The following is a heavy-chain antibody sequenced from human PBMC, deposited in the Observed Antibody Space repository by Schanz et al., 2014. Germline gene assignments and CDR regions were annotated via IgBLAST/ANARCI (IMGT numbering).Heavy chain of an antibody. Sequence: EAQLVESGGGLVQPGGSLRLSCAASGFTFSSYAMSWVRQAPGKGLVWVSRIKSDGSSTSYADSVRGRFTISRDNAENALFLQMNSLRAEDTAVYYCARKVVATIGGYYDNWGQGTLVIVSS. CDR1: GFTFSSYA. V-gene: IGHV3-23*04. CDR3: ARKVVATIGGYYDN. D-gene: IGHD5-12*01. CDR2: IKSDGSST. J-gene: IGHJ4*02.